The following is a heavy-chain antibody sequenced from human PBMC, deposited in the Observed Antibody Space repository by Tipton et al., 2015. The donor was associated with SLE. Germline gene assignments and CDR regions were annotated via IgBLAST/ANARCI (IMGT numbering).Heavy chain of an antibody. CDR2: MFHGGST. CDR1: GYSISSGYS. J-gene: IGHJ4*02. D-gene: IGHD2-2*02. V-gene: IGHV4-38-2*02. Sequence: TLSLTCTVSGYSISSGYSWGWIRQPPGKGLEWIGSMFHGGSTYYNPSLKSRVTISVGTSKNQFSLKLSSVTAADTAVYHCASSQYCSDSSCYSFDYWGQGTLVTVSS. CDR3: ASSQYCSDSSCYSFDY.